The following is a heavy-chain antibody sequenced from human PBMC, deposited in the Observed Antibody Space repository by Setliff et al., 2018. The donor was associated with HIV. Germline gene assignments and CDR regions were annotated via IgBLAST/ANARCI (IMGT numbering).Heavy chain of an antibody. CDR2: IYYTGST. Sequence: SETLSLTCTVSGGSITSGGHYWSWIRQHPGKGLEWIGYIYYTGSTYYNPSLKSRVTISVDTSKNQFSLKLSSVTAADTAVYYCAARGSGSYGYFDYWGQGTLVTVSS. D-gene: IGHD1-26*01. CDR3: AARGSGSYGYFDY. V-gene: IGHV4-31*03. J-gene: IGHJ4*02. CDR1: GGSITSGGHY.